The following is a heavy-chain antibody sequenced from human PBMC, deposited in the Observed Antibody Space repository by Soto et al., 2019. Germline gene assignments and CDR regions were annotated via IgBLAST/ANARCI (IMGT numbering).Heavy chain of an antibody. CDR3: AHQITDAFDI. CDR1: GFSLSTSGVG. Sequence: QITLKESGPTLVKPTQTLTLTCTFSGFSLSTSGVGVGWIRQPPGKDLEWLALIYWDDDKRYTPSLKSRLTTNNAPSKSQLGLTMTSMDPVDTAPYYGAHQITDAFDIWGQGTMVIVSS. J-gene: IGHJ3*02. D-gene: IGHD3-16*01. V-gene: IGHV2-5*02. CDR2: IYWDDDK.